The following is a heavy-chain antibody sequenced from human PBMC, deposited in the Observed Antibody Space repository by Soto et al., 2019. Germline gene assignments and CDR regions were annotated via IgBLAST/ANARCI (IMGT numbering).Heavy chain of an antibody. J-gene: IGHJ4*01. Sequence: QVQLVESGGGVVQPGRSLRLSCAASGFTFSSYGMHWVRQAPGQGLEWVAVISYDGSNKYYADSVKGRFTISRDNSKNTLYLQMNSLRAEDTAVYYVAKRQGPYGDFLDYWGHGTLVTVSS. CDR3: AKRQGPYGDFLDY. CDR2: ISYDGSNK. D-gene: IGHD4-17*01. V-gene: IGHV3-30*18. CDR1: GFTFSSYG.